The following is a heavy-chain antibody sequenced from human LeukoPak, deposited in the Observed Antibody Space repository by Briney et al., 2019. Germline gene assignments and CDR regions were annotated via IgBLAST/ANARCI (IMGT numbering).Heavy chain of an antibody. V-gene: IGHV4-34*01. CDR2: INHSGST. CDR1: GGSFSGYY. J-gene: IGHJ4*02. CDR3: ARGPDIVVVPAAAAAGGLDY. Sequence: SETLSLTCAVYGGSFSGYYWSWIRQPPGKGLEWIGEINHSGSTNYNPSLKSRVTISVDTSKNHFSLKLSSVTAADTAVYYCARGPDIVVVPAAAAAGGLDYWGQGTLVSVSS. D-gene: IGHD2-2*01.